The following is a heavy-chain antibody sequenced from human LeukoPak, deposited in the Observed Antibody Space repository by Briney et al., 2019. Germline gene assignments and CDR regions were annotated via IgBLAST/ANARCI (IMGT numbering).Heavy chain of an antibody. J-gene: IGHJ4*02. CDR3: ARDLTRTTDIDY. V-gene: IGHV3-48*02. D-gene: IGHD1-7*01. CDR2: ISSSSISI. Sequence: PGGSLRLSCAASGFTFSYYSMNWVRQAPGKGLEWVSYISSSSISIYYADSVKGRFTVSRDNANNSLFLQMNSLRDEDTAGYYCARDLTRTTDIDYWGQGTLVTVSS. CDR1: GFTFSYYS.